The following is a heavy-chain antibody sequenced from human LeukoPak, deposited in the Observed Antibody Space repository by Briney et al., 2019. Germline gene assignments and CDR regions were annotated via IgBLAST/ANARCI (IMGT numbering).Heavy chain of an antibody. CDR2: VNQDGSER. J-gene: IGHJ6*02. CDR1: GFTFSNYW. Sequence: TGGSLRLSCAASGFTFSNYWMTWVRQAPGKGLEWVANVNQDGSERYYVNSVRGRFTISRDNAKNSLDLQMSSLRAEDTALYFCAKANAMDVWGQGTTVTVSS. CDR3: AKANAMDV. V-gene: IGHV3-7*01.